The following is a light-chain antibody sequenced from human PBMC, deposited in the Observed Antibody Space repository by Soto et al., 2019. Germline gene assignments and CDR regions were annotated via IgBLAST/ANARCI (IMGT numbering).Light chain of an antibody. CDR3: QQYNNWPPWT. J-gene: IGKJ1*01. CDR1: QSVSSN. Sequence: VLTQSPATLSVSPGERATLSCRASQSVSSNLAWYQQKPGQAPRLLIYGASTRATGIPARFSGSGSGTEFTLTISSLQSEDFAVYYCQQYNNWPPWTFGQGTKVDIK. CDR2: GAS. V-gene: IGKV3-15*01.